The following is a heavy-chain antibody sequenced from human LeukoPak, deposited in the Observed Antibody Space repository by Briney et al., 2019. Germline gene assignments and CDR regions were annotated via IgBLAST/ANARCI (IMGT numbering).Heavy chain of an antibody. CDR1: GYTFTSYD. CDR2: MNPNSGNT. V-gene: IGHV1-8*01. D-gene: IGHD3-10*01. CDR3: ARDYLWFGELSGDY. Sequence: ASEKVSCKASGYTFTSYDINWVRQATGQGLEWMGWMNPNSGNTGYAQKFQGRVTMTRNTSISTAYMELSSLRSEDTAVYYCARDYLWFGELSGDYWGQGTLVTVSS. J-gene: IGHJ4*02.